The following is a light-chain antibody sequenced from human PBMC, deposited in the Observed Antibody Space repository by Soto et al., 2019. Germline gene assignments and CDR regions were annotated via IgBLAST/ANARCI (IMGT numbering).Light chain of an antibody. J-gene: IGKJ1*01. CDR2: GAS. V-gene: IGKV3-20*01. CDR3: QQYEAVVT. CDR1: QSLTNNY. Sequence: EIVYTQCRGTLSSSPGERATLSCRASQSLTNNYFAWYQQKPGRALRLLIDGASTRATGIPDRFSGSGPGTDFTLTISRLEPEDVAVYYCQQYEAVVTFGQGTKVDIK.